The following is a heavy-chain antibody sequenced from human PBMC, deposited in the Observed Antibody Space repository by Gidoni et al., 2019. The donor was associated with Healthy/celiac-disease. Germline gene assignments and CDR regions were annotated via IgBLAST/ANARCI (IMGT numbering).Heavy chain of an antibody. Sequence: EVQLVQSGAEVKKPGESLRISCKGSGYSFTSYWISWVRQMPGKGLEWMGRIDPSDSYTNYSPSFQGHVTISADKSISTAYLQWSSLKASDTAMYYCARLSSSWYRVDYYYMDVWGKGTTVTVSS. D-gene: IGHD6-13*01. CDR1: GYSFTSYW. CDR2: IDPSDSYT. CDR3: ARLSSSWYRVDYYYMDV. J-gene: IGHJ6*03. V-gene: IGHV5-10-1*01.